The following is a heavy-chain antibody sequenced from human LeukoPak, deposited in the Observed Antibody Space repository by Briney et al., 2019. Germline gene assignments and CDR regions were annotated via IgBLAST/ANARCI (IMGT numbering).Heavy chain of an antibody. J-gene: IGHJ4*02. V-gene: IGHV4-34*01. CDR3: ARVPTSSWPGPDY. Sequence: PSETLSLTCAVYGGPFSGSYWSWVRQPPGKGLEWIGEINHSGSANYNPSLTSRVTISVDTSKNQFSLKLSSVTAADTAVYYCARVPTSSWPGPDYWGQGTLVTVSS. CDR1: GGPFSGSY. CDR2: INHSGSA. D-gene: IGHD6-13*01.